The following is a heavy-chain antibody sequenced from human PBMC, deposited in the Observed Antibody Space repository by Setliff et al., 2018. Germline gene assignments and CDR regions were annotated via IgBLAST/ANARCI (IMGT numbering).Heavy chain of an antibody. V-gene: IGHV2-26*01. CDR1: GFSLSNVGMG. CDR2: IFSNDQK. D-gene: IGHD6-19*01. J-gene: IGHJ3*02. Sequence: SGPTLVNPTETLTLTCTVSGFSLSNVGMGVTWIRQPPGKALEWLAHIFSNDQKSYNSSLKSRVTISKDTSKSQVVLTMTNMDPVDTATYFCARDHSGWYGGAFDIWGPGTMVT. CDR3: ARDHSGWYGGAFDI.